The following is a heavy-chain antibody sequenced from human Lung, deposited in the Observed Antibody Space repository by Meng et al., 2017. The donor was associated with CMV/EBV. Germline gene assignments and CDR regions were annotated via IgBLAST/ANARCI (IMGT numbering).Heavy chain of an antibody. CDR3: VTETGYNYDN. D-gene: IGHD5-24*01. V-gene: IGHV4-39*07. CDR2: IYFSGNT. J-gene: IGHJ4*02. CDR1: GVSISSSSYY. Sequence: QLQLQEAGPGQVQPSETLSLTCSVSGVSISSSSYYWGWIRQSPGKGLEWIGSIYFSGNTYYNPSLKSRVTMSVGTAQNKFSLTLRSVTAADTAVYYCVTETGYNYDNWGQGALVTVSS.